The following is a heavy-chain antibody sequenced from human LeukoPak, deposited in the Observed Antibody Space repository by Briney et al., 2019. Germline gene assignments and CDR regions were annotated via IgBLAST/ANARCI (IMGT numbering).Heavy chain of an antibody. D-gene: IGHD1-26*01. CDR1: GYTFTSYD. J-gene: IGHJ4*02. CDR2: MNPNSGNT. CDR3: ARGLRGSGSYYLDY. V-gene: IGHV1-8*03. Sequence: ASVKVSCKASGYTFTSYDINWGRQAAGQGLEWMGWMNPNSGNTGYAQKCQGRVTITRNTARRRAYMELSSLRPEDTAVYYCARGLRGSGSYYLDYWGQGTLVTVSS.